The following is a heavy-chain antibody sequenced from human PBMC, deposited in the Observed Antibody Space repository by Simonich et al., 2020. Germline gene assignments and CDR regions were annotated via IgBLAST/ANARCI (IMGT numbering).Heavy chain of an antibody. D-gene: IGHD2-15*01. CDR1: GYTFTSYG. J-gene: IGHJ4*02. V-gene: IGHV1-18*01. CDR3: ARASRGTWWYYYFDY. CDR2: TSAYKGNT. Sequence: QVQLVQSGAEVKKPGASVKVSCKASGYTFTSYGISWVRQAPGQGLEWMGWTSAYKGNTNFAQKLPGRVTMTTDTSTSTAYMGLRSLRSDDTAVYYCARASRGTWWYYYFDYWGQGTLVTVSS.